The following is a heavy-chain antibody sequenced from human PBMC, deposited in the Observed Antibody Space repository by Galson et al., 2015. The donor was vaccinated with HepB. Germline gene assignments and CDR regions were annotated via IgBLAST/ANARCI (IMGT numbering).Heavy chain of an antibody. CDR3: ASAPYCGGDCYSRFDP. J-gene: IGHJ5*02. CDR2: ISAYNGNT. V-gene: IGHV1-18*01. Sequence: SVKVSCKASGYTFTSYGISWVRQAPGQGLEWMGWISAYNGNTNYAQKLQGRVTMTTDTSTSTAYMELSSLRSEDTAVYYCASAPYCGGDCYSRFDPWGQGTLVTVSS. D-gene: IGHD2-21*02. CDR1: GYTFTSYG.